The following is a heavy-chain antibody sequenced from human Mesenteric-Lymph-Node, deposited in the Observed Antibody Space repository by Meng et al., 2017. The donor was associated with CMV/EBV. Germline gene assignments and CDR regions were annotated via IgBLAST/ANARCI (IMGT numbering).Heavy chain of an antibody. Sequence: GESLKISCAASGFTFSDYYMSWIRQAPGKGLEWVSYISSSGSTIYYADSVKGRFTISRDNSKNSLYLQMNSLRAEDTAVYYCAKAGGGWGSAFDIWGQGTMVTVSS. J-gene: IGHJ3*02. V-gene: IGHV3-11*04. CDR2: ISSSGSTI. CDR3: AKAGGGWGSAFDI. CDR1: GFTFSDYY. D-gene: IGHD7-27*01.